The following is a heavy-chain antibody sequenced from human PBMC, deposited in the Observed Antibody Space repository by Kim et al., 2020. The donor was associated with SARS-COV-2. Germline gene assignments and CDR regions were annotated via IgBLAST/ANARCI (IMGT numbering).Heavy chain of an antibody. CDR3: ARRGAGGSYYYFDY. D-gene: IGHD1-26*01. V-gene: IGHV5-51*01. J-gene: IGHJ4*02. Sequence: SPSFQGQVTISADKSINTAYLQWSSLKASDTAMYYCARRGAGGSYYYFDYWGQGTLVTVSS.